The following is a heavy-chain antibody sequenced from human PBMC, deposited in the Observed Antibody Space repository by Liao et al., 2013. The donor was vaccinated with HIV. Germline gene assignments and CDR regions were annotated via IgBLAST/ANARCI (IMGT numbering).Heavy chain of an antibody. CDR3: AARLTISGVAIPHALDI. D-gene: IGHD3-3*01. CDR2: IYSSGNN. Sequence: QVQLQESGPGLVKPSETLSLTCAVSGGSINNHYWNWIRQPAGRGLEWIGRIYSSGNNNFNPSLKSRITMSVDTSKNQFSLKLSSVTAADTAVYYCAARLTISGVAIPHALDIWGQGAMVTVSS. CDR1: GGSINNHY. J-gene: IGHJ3*02. V-gene: IGHV4-4*07.